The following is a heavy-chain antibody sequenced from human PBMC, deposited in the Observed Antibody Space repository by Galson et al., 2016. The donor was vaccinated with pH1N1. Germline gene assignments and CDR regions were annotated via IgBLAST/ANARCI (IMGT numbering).Heavy chain of an antibody. CDR2: IIGMFAKT. Sequence: SVKVSCKASGGTFSSFGISWVRQAPGQGLEWMGGIIGMFAKTNYAQKFQGRVTLTADEFTSTAYMDLSSLTSEDTAVYYCARSPGYMVTALDNWGHGTLVTVSS. D-gene: IGHD2-21*02. CDR1: GGTFSSFG. CDR3: ARSPGYMVTALDN. J-gene: IGHJ4*01. V-gene: IGHV1-69*13.